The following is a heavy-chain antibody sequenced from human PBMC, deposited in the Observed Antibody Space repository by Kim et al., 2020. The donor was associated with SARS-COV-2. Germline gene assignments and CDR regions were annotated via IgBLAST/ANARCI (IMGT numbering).Heavy chain of an antibody. Sequence: GGSLRLSCAASGFTFDDYAMHWVRQVPGKGLEWVSLISGDGGSTYYADSVKGRFTISRDNSKNSLYLQMNSLRTEDTALYYCAKDIRKPAGIAVAGNFDYWGQGTLVTVSS. V-gene: IGHV3-43*02. D-gene: IGHD6-19*01. CDR2: ISGDGGST. J-gene: IGHJ4*02. CDR1: GFTFDDYA. CDR3: AKDIRKPAGIAVAGNFDY.